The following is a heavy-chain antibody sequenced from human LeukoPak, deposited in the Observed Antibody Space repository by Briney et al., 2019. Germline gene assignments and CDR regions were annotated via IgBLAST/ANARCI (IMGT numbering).Heavy chain of an antibody. CDR1: GFSFCDHW. V-gene: IGHV3-7*01. CDR3: TKDLNHDSSG. Sequence: GGSLRLSCAASGFSFCDHWMTGVRQAPGKGRECVANIKTDGSAKYYRDSVKGRFTVSRDNAKNSLYLQMNNMRVEDTAIYYCTKDLNHDSSGWGQGTLVTVSS. D-gene: IGHD3-22*01. J-gene: IGHJ4*02. CDR2: IKTDGSAK.